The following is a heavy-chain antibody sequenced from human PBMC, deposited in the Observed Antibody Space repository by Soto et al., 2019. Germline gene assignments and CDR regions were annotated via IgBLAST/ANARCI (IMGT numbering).Heavy chain of an antibody. J-gene: IGHJ4*02. CDR2: IYYSGST. V-gene: IGHV4-31*03. CDR3: ARGLSCSGGSCYQFDY. CDR1: GGSISSGGYY. Sequence: SETLSLTCTVSGGSISSGGYYWSWIRQHPGKGLEWIGYIYYSGSTYYNPSLKSRVTISVDTSKNQFSLKLSSVTAADTAVYYCARGLSCSGGSCYQFDYWGQGTLVTVSS. D-gene: IGHD2-15*01.